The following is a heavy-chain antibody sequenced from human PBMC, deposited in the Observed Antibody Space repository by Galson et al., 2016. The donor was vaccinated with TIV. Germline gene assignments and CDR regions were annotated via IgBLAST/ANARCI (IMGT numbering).Heavy chain of an antibody. CDR1: GYTFTDYY. J-gene: IGHJ4*02. Sequence: SVKVSCKASGYTFTDYYIHWVRQAPGQGLEWMGWINPNTGGSLSAQKFQGRITMTRDPSVNTAYMEVRGMTLDDTAIFYCTRDYPGVCGFDSWGQGTLVTVSS. CDR2: INPNTGGS. CDR3: TRDYPGVCGFDS. V-gene: IGHV1-2*02. D-gene: IGHD3-3*01.